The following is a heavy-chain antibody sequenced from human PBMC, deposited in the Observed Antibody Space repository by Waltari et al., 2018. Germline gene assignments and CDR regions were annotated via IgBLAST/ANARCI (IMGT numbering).Heavy chain of an antibody. V-gene: IGHV1-69*01. CDR2: IIPIFGTA. D-gene: IGHD1-26*01. CDR3: ARPESSLGGYYYYGMDV. Sequence: QVQLVQSGAEVKKPGSSVKVSCKASGGTFSSYAISWVRQAPGQGLEWMGGIIPIFGTANYAQKFQGRVTITADESTSTAYMELSSLRSEDTAVYYCARPESSLGGYYYYGMDVWGQGTTVTVSS. J-gene: IGHJ6*02. CDR1: GGTFSSYA.